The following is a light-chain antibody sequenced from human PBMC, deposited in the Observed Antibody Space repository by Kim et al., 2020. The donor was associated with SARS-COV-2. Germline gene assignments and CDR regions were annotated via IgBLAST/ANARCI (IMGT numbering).Light chain of an antibody. CDR3: QEYNSDFT. CDR2: DAS. CDR1: QTISTW. J-gene: IGKJ3*01. V-gene: IGKV1-5*01. Sequence: GDRVTITCRASQTISTWLASYQQKPGKPPNALISDASSLESGVPSRFSGSGSGTEFTLTISSLQPDDFATYYCQEYNSDFTFGPGTKVDIK.